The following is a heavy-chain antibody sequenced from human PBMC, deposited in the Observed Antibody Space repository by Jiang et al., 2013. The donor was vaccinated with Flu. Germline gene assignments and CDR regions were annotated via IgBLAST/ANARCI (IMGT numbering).Heavy chain of an antibody. D-gene: IGHD6-19*01. Sequence: VKPSQTLSLTCAISGDSVSSNSATWNWIRQSPSRGLEWLGRTYYRSKWYNDYAVSVKSRITINPDTSKNQFSLQLNSVTPEDTAVYYCARDIFTSGWFRNDYWGQGTLVTVSS. V-gene: IGHV6-1*01. J-gene: IGHJ4*02. CDR1: GDSVSSNSAT. CDR2: TYYRSKWYN. CDR3: ARDIFTSGWFRNDY.